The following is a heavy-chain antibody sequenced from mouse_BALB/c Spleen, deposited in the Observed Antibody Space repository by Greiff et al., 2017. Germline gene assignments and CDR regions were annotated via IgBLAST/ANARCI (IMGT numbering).Heavy chain of an antibody. V-gene: IGHV1-77*01. J-gene: IGHJ4*01. Sequence: QVQLQQSGAELARPGASVKLSCKASGYTFTDYYINWVKQRTGQGLEWIGEIYPGSGNTYYNEKFKGKATLTSDKSSSTAYMELSSLTSEDSAVYYCARAYRYDYYYAMDYWGQGTSVTVSS. CDR3: ARAYRYDYYYAMDY. D-gene: IGHD2-14*01. CDR1: GYTFTDYY. CDR2: IYPGSGNT.